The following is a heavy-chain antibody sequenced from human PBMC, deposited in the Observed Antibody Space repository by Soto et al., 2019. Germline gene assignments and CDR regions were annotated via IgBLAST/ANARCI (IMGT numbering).Heavy chain of an antibody. Sequence: ASVKVSCKASGYTFTNYAVHWVRQAPGQRLGWMGWINAGNGNTRFSQNLQGRVTITRDTSASTAYMELSSLRSEDTAVYYCAAGRPYYFDYWGQGTLVTVS. V-gene: IGHV1-3*01. CDR1: GYTFTNYA. CDR3: AAGRPYYFDY. D-gene: IGHD3-10*01. J-gene: IGHJ4*02. CDR2: INAGNGNT.